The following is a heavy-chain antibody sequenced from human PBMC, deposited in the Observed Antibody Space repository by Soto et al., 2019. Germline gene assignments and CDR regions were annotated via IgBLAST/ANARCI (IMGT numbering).Heavy chain of an antibody. CDR3: ARDLSRGYSYGSDY. CDR2: ILYDGSNK. Sequence: QVQLVESGGGVVQPGRSLRLSCAASGFTFSSYGMHWVRQAPGKGLECVAVILYDGSNKYYADSVKGRFTISRDNSKNTLYLQMNSLRAEDTAVYYCARDLSRGYSYGSDYWGQGTLVTVSS. J-gene: IGHJ4*02. V-gene: IGHV3-33*01. D-gene: IGHD5-18*01. CDR1: GFTFSSYG.